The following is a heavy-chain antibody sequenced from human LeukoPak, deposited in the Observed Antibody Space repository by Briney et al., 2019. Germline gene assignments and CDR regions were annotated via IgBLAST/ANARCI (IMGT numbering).Heavy chain of an antibody. V-gene: IGHV3-30*04. CDR3: VRGVGVSRFNYFDP. J-gene: IGHJ5*02. CDR1: GFTFSNYA. Sequence: PGGSLRLSCAASGFTFSNYAMHWVRQAPGKGLEWVSVISYEGSKKYYADSVKGRFTISRDNSKNTLFLQMNSLRDDDTAVYYCVRGVGVSRFNYFDPWGQGTLVIVSS. CDR2: ISYEGSKK. D-gene: IGHD6-13*01.